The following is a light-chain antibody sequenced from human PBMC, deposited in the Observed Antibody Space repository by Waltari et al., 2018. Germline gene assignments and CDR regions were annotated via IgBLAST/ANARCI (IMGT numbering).Light chain of an antibody. Sequence: SYELTQPPSVSVSPGQTARLTCPGDALPNQYSFWYQQRSGQAPVVVIYKDTERPSGIPERFSGSSSGTRVTLTISGVQAEDEADYYCQSTDNSGTYVVFGGGTKLTVL. CDR3: QSTDNSGTYVV. CDR2: KDT. V-gene: IGLV3-25*03. J-gene: IGLJ2*01. CDR1: ALPNQY.